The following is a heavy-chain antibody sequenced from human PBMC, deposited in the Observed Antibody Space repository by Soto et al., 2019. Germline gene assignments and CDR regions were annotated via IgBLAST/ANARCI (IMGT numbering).Heavy chain of an antibody. CDR3: ARENSYVDY. Sequence: QIQLLQSGAEVKKPGASVKVTCKASGYTFRNFGITWVRQAPGQGLEWMGWISAYNANANYAQKFQGRLTMTADTSTSTAYMELRSLRSDDPAVYYCARENSYVDYWGQGTLVTVSS. CDR1: GYTFRNFG. CDR2: ISAYNANA. V-gene: IGHV1-18*01. J-gene: IGHJ4*02.